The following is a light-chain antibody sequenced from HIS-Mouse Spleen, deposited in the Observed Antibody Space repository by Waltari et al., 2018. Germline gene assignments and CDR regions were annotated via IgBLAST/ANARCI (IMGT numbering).Light chain of an antibody. CDR2: RNN. CDR1: SSNIGSNY. Sequence: QSVLTQPPSASGTPGQRVTISCSGSSSNIGSNYVYWYQQLPGTAPKLLIYRNNQRPAGVPDRFSGSNSGNTATLTITGLQAEDEADYYCQSYDSSLSGWVFGGGTKLTVL. CDR3: QSYDSSLSGWV. V-gene: IGLV1-47*01. J-gene: IGLJ3*02.